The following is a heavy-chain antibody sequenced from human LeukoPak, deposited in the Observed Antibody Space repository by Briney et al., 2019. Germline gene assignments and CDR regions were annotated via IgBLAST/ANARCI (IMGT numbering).Heavy chain of an antibody. CDR1: GGSISSYY. V-gene: IGHV4-4*07. CDR3: ARGSGSGSYYNGFDY. J-gene: IGHJ4*02. CDR2: IYTSGST. Sequence: SETLSLTCTVSGGSISSYYWSWIRQPAGKGPEWIGRIYTSGSTNYNPSLKSRVTMSVDTSKNQFSLKLSSVTAADTAAYYCARGSGSGSYYNGFDYWGQGTLVTVSS. D-gene: IGHD3-10*01.